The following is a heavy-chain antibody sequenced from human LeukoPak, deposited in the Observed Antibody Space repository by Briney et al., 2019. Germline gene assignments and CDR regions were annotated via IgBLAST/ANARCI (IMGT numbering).Heavy chain of an antibody. CDR1: GGTFSSYA. D-gene: IGHD3-16*02. J-gene: IGHJ4*02. CDR3: ASIGNDYVWGSYRYPFDY. V-gene: IGHV1-69*13. CDR2: IIPIFGTA. Sequence: SVKVSCKASGGTFSSYAISWERQAPGQGLEWMGGIIPIFGTANYAQKFQGRVTITADESTSTAYMELSSLRSEDTAVYYCASIGNDYVWGSYRYPFDYWGQGTLVTVSS.